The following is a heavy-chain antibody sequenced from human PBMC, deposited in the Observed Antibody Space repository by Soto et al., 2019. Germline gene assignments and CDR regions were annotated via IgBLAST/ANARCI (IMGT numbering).Heavy chain of an antibody. CDR3: ARVTGSYYYDSSGYYFIDY. V-gene: IGHV3-53*01. Sequence: GGSLRLSCAASGFTVSSNYMSWVRQAPGKGLEWVSVIYSGGSTYYADSVKGRFTISRDNSKNTLYLQMNSLRAEDTAVYYCARVTGSYYYDSSGYYFIDYWGQGTLVTVSS. J-gene: IGHJ4*02. CDR1: GFTVSSNY. CDR2: IYSGGST. D-gene: IGHD3-22*01.